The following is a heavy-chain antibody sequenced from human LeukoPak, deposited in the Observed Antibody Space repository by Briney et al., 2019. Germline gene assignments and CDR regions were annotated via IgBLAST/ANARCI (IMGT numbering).Heavy chain of an antibody. D-gene: IGHD3-22*01. CDR2: ISSGSSYI. Sequence: GGSLRLSCAASGFTFSSYSMNWVRQAPGKGLEWVSFISSGSSYIYYADSVKGRFTISRDNAKNSLYLQMNSLRAEDTAVYYCARDLYRIVVVPHYFDYWGQGTLVTVSS. V-gene: IGHV3-21*06. CDR1: GFTFSSYS. J-gene: IGHJ4*02. CDR3: ARDLYRIVVVPHYFDY.